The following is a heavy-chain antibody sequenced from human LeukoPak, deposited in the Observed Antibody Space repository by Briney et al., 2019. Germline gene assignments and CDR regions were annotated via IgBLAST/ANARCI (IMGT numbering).Heavy chain of an antibody. CDR1: GGTFSSYA. CDR2: IIPILGIA. D-gene: IGHD3-9*01. CDR3: ATPDWALRAHPDYFDY. J-gene: IGHJ4*02. V-gene: IGHV1-69*04. Sequence: ASVKVSCKASGGTFSSYAISWVRQAPGQGLEWMGRIIPILGIANYAQKFQGRVTITADKSTGTAYMELSSLRSEDTAVYYCATPDWALRAHPDYFDYWGQGTLVTVSS.